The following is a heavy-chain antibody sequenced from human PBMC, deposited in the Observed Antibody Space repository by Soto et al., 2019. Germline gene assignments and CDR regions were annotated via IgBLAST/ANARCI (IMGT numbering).Heavy chain of an antibody. V-gene: IGHV4-31*03. Sequence: QVQLQESGPGLVKPSQTLSLTCTVSGGSITSGGFYWSWIRQHPGKGLEWIAYIFRSGSTDYNPSLXSXXTVSPDTSKYRSSLKLTVVTAAAAAVYYCVRGGIAGNWFDPWGQGTLVTVSS. CDR3: VRGGIAGNWFDP. CDR2: IFRSGST. J-gene: IGHJ5*02. CDR1: GGSITSGGFY. D-gene: IGHD6-13*01.